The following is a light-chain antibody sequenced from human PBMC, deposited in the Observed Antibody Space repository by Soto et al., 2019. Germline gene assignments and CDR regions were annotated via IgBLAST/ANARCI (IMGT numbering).Light chain of an antibody. J-gene: IGLJ1*01. V-gene: IGLV2-14*01. CDR2: EVT. Sequence: QSVLTQPASVSGPPGQSITISCTGTSSDIGGYNYVSWYQQHPGKVPKLIIFEVTTRPSGVSNRFSGSKSGNTASLTISGLQADDEADYYCSSFTSTTTLYDFGTGTNVTVL. CDR1: SSDIGGYNY. CDR3: SSFTSTTTLYD.